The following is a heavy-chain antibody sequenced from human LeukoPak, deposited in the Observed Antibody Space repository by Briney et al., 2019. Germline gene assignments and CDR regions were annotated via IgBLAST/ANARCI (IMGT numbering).Heavy chain of an antibody. CDR2: IYYSGST. Sequence: SQTLSLTCTVSGGSISSGDYYWSWIRQPPGKGLEWIGYIYYSGSTYYNPSLKSRVTISVDTSKNQFSLKLSSVTAADTAVYYCARHLKRKGEGNWFDPWGQGTLVTVSS. CDR1: GGSISSGDYY. CDR3: ARHLKRKGEGNWFDP. V-gene: IGHV4-30-4*01. D-gene: IGHD3-16*01. J-gene: IGHJ5*02.